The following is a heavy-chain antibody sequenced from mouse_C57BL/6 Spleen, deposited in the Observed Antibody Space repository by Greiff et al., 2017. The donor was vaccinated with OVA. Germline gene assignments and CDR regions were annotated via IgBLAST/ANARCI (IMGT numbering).Heavy chain of an antibody. J-gene: IGHJ2*01. Sequence: QVQLQQSGAELARPGASVKMSCKASGYTFTSYTMHWVKQRPGQGLEWIGYINPSSGYTKYNQKFKDKATLTADKSSSTAYMQLSSLTSEDSAVYYCARGLTVVAPDYWGQGTTLTVSS. D-gene: IGHD1-1*01. CDR3: ARGLTVVAPDY. CDR2: INPSSGYT. CDR1: GYTFTSYT. V-gene: IGHV1-4*01.